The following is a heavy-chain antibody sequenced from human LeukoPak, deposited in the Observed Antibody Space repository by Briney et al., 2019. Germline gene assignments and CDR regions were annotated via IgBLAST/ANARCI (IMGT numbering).Heavy chain of an antibody. Sequence: GGSLRLSCAASGFTFGDYAMHWVRQAPGKGLEWVSGISWNSGSVGYADSVKGRFTISRDNAKNSLYLQMNSLRAEDTALYYCAKDTGLRLGELSQFDYWGQGTLVTVSS. J-gene: IGHJ4*02. D-gene: IGHD3-16*02. CDR1: GFTFGDYA. CDR2: ISWNSGSV. CDR3: AKDTGLRLGELSQFDY. V-gene: IGHV3-9*01.